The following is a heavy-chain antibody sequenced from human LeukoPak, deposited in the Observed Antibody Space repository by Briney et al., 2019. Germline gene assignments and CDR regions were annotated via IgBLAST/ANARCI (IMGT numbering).Heavy chain of an antibody. D-gene: IGHD1-1*01. Sequence: SETLSLTCTVSGSSISNDYYWGWIRQPPGKGLEWIGSMLQTGDTYYNTSLKTRVTMSLAISKKQVSLKMSSVTAADTAVYYCVRGGKLERDGWFDPWGQGTLVTVSS. CDR1: GSSISNDYY. J-gene: IGHJ5*02. CDR2: MLQTGDT. CDR3: VRGGKLERDGWFDP. V-gene: IGHV4-38-2*02.